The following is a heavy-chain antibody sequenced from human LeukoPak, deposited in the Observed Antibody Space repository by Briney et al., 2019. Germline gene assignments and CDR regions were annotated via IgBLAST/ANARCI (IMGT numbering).Heavy chain of an antibody. CDR3: ASRTPMVRGAGFDP. Sequence: ALVKVSCKASGYTFTSYYMHWVRQAPGQGPEWMGIINPSGGSTSYAQKFQGRVTMTRDTSTSTVYMELSSLRSEDTAVYYCASRTPMVRGAGFDPWGQGTLVTVSS. CDR1: GYTFTSYY. CDR2: INPSGGST. D-gene: IGHD3-10*01. J-gene: IGHJ5*02. V-gene: IGHV1-46*01.